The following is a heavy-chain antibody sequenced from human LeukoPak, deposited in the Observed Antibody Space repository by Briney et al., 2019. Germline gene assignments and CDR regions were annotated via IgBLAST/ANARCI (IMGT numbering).Heavy chain of an antibody. Sequence: GGSLRLSCAASGFTFSSYAMHWVRQAPGKGLEWVAVISYDGSNKYYADSVKGRFTISRDNSKNTLYLQMNSLRAEDTAVYYCARGEVLIAFDYWGQGTLVTVSS. CDR2: ISYDGSNK. CDR1: GFTFSSYA. V-gene: IGHV3-30*04. D-gene: IGHD3-16*01. J-gene: IGHJ4*02. CDR3: ARGEVLIAFDY.